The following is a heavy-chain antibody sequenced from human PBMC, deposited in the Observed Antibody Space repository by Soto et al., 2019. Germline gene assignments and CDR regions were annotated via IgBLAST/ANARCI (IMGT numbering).Heavy chain of an antibody. CDR2: IRSSVGSR. CDR3: AKDFTNPVARLMDY. Sequence: GGPLRRSWAASWFTLRSYAISWVPQAPGNGVELVGGIRSSVGSRYYPDSVQGRFNISRDNSKNTLYLQMNSLRAENTAVYYGAKDFTNPVARLMDYWGQGTLVTVSS. CDR1: WFTLRSYA. D-gene: IGHD6-19*01. V-gene: IGHV3-23*01. J-gene: IGHJ4*02.